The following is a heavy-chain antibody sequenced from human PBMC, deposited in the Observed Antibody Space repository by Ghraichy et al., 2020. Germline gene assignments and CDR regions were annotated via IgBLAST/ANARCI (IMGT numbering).Heavy chain of an antibody. CDR2: IYYSGST. V-gene: IGHV4-59*01. CDR1: GGSISSYY. D-gene: IGHD3-10*01. J-gene: IGHJ4*02. CDR3: ASFSRGAPRCFDY. Sequence: SETLSLTCTVSGGSISSYYWSWIRQPPGKGLEWIGYIYYSGSTNYNPSLKSRVTISVDTSKNQFSLKLSSVTAADTAVYYCASFSRGAPRCFDYWGQGTLVTVSS.